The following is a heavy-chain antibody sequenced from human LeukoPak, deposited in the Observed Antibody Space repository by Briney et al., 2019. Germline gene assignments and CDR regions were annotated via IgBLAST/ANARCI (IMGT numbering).Heavy chain of an antibody. CDR1: GFTSSSYW. V-gene: IGHV3-7*01. D-gene: IGHD6-19*01. J-gene: IGHJ6*03. Sequence: GGSLRLSCAASGFTSSSYWMSWVRQAPGKGLEWVANIKQDGSEKYYVDSVKGRFTISRDNAKNSLYLQMNSLRAEDTAVYYCARGPYGGAVAGTGTSYYYYYMDVWGKGTTVTVSS. CDR3: ARGPYGGAVAGTGTSYYYYYMDV. CDR2: IKQDGSEK.